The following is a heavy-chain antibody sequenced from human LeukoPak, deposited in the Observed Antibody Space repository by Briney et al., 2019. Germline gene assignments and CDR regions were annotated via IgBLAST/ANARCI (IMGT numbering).Heavy chain of an antibody. Sequence: GGSLRLSCAASGFTFSSYSMNWVRPAPGKGLEWVSYISSSSNYIYYADSVKGRFTISRYNAKSSLYLQMNSLRAEDTAVYYCARDPSSGWYLKGWFDPWGQGTLVTVSS. J-gene: IGHJ5*02. V-gene: IGHV3-21*01. CDR1: GFTFSSYS. CDR3: ARDPSSGWYLKGWFDP. CDR2: ISSSSNYI. D-gene: IGHD6-19*01.